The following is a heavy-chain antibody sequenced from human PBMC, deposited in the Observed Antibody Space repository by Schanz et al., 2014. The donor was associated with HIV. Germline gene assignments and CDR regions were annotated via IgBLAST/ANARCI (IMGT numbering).Heavy chain of an antibody. D-gene: IGHD3-3*01. J-gene: IGHJ5*02. V-gene: IGHV1-46*02. Sequence: QVQLVQSGAEVKKPGSSVKVSCKAFGGTFDTNAVSWVRQAPGQGLEWMGIINPSGGRPNYAQKFQGRLTVTRDTSTSTVYMEMNSLRPDDTAVYYCARDLGGDFWSAQGGFDPWGQGTLVTVSS. CDR1: GGTFDTNA. CDR3: ARDLGGDFWSAQGGFDP. CDR2: INPSGGRP.